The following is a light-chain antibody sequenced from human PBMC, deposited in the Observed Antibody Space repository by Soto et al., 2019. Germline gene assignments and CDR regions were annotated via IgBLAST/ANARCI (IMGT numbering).Light chain of an antibody. Sequence: DIQMTQSPSTLSASVGDRVTITCRASQSISSWLAWYQQKPGKAPKLLIYKASSLKSGVPSRFSGSGSGTEFTLTISSLQPDDSATYYCQQYNTYSSYTFGQGTKLEIE. J-gene: IGKJ2*01. CDR2: KAS. CDR1: QSISSW. CDR3: QQYNTYSSYT. V-gene: IGKV1-5*03.